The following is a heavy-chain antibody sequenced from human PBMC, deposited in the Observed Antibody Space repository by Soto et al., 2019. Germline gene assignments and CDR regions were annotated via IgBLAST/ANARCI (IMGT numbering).Heavy chain of an antibody. V-gene: IGHV4-30-2*01. Sequence: PSETLSLTCAVSGGSISSGCDSWSWIRQPPGKGLEWIGYIYHSGSTYYNPSLKSRVTISVDRSKNQFSLKLSSVTAADTAVYYCARTPDIWGQGTMVTV. CDR2: IYHSGST. CDR1: GGSISSGCDS. CDR3: ARTPDI. J-gene: IGHJ3*02.